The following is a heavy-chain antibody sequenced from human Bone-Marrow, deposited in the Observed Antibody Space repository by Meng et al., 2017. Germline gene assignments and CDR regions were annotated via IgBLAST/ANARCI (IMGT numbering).Heavy chain of an antibody. V-gene: IGHV3-7*01. J-gene: IGHJ4*02. CDR2: IKQDGSEK. CDR1: GFTFSSYW. Sequence: GESLKISCAASGFTFSSYWMSWVRQAPGKGLEWVANIKQDGSEKYYVDSVKGRFTISRDNAKNSLYLQMNSLRAEDTAVYYCAREGTAMVIGGQGTLVTVAS. CDR3: AREGTAMVI. D-gene: IGHD5-18*01.